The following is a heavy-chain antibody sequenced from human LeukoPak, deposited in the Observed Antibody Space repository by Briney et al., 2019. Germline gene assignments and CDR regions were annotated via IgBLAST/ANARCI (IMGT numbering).Heavy chain of an antibody. V-gene: IGHV3-7*01. CDR3: ARSKKVVTLDYYYYYMDV. J-gene: IGHJ6*03. Sequence: GPLRLSCAASGFTFSSYWMSWVRQAPGKGLEWVANIKQDGSEKYYVDSVKGRFTISRDNAKNSLYLQMNSLRAEDTAVYYCARSKKVVTLDYYYYYMDVWGKGTTVTVSS. CDR2: IKQDGSEK. CDR1: GFTFSSYW. D-gene: IGHD4-23*01.